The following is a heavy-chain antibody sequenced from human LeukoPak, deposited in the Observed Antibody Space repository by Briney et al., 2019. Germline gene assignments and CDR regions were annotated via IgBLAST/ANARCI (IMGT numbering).Heavy chain of an antibody. CDR3: ARAKGGYSSSWYYFDY. Sequence: TLSLTCTVSGGSISGANYYWTWIRQPAGKGLEWIGRIYTSGSTHYNPSLKSRVTISVDTSKNQFSLKLSSVTAADTAVYYCARAKGGYSSSWYYFDYWGQGTLVTVSS. CDR2: IYTSGST. J-gene: IGHJ4*02. V-gene: IGHV4-61*02. CDR1: GGSISGANYY. D-gene: IGHD6-13*01.